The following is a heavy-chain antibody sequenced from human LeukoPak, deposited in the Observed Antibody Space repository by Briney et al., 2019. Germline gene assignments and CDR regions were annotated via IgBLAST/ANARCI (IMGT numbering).Heavy chain of an antibody. J-gene: IGHJ4*02. V-gene: IGHV3-21*01. CDR3: ARDYGTFTPRGDY. D-gene: IGHD1-26*01. CDR1: GFTFSSYG. CDR2: ISSSSSYI. Sequence: PGGSLRLSCAASGFTFSSYGMNWVRQAPGKGLEWVSSISSSSSYIYYADSVKGRFTISRDNAKNSLYLQMNSLRAEDTAVYYCARDYGTFTPRGDYWGQGTLVTVSS.